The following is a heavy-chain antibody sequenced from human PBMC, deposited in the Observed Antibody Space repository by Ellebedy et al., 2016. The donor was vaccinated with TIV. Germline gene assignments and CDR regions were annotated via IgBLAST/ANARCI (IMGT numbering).Heavy chain of an antibody. Sequence: GESLKISXAASGFTFSTYWMSWVRQAPGKGLEWVANIKQDGTEKYYVDSVKGRFTISRDNAKNSLYLQIGSLRAEDTAVYYCAREYDSSTSMYYFDHWGQGTLVTVAS. CDR1: GFTFSTYW. CDR3: AREYDSSTSMYYFDH. CDR2: IKQDGTEK. D-gene: IGHD3-22*01. V-gene: IGHV3-7*01. J-gene: IGHJ4*02.